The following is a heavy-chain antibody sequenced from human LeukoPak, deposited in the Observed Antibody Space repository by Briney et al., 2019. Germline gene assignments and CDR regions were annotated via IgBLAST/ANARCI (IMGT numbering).Heavy chain of an antibody. J-gene: IGHJ4*02. CDR2: ISGSGGST. V-gene: IGHV3-23*01. D-gene: IGHD6-6*01. CDR1: GFTFSSYA. CDR3: AVGLEYSSSPSPDH. Sequence: PGGSLRLSCAASGFTFSSYAMSWVRQAPGKGLEWVSAISGSGGSTYYADFVKGRFTISRDNSKNTLYLQMNSLRAEDTAVYYCAVGLEYSSSPSPDHWGQGTLVTVSS.